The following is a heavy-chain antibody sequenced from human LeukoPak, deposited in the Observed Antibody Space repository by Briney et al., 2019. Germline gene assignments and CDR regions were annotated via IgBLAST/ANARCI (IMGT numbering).Heavy chain of an antibody. D-gene: IGHD3-16*01. V-gene: IGHV3-30*03. CDR2: IGDTGRAK. J-gene: IGHJ2*01. CDR1: GFTFTSYW. CDR3: AREAAWGNWYFDL. Sequence: GGSLRLSCAASGFTFTSYWMHWVRQAPGKGLEWVAVIGDTGRAKYYADSVGGRFAASRDNSKNTLYLEMNSLRYDDTALYYCAREAAWGNWYFDLWGRGTLVTVSS.